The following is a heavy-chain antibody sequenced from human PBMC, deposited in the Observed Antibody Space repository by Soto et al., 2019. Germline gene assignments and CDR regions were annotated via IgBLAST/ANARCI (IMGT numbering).Heavy chain of an antibody. J-gene: IGHJ4*02. D-gene: IGHD2-2*01. V-gene: IGHV4-4*07. CDR1: GGSIRGYY. CDR3: VRASMPKAHFDS. CDR2: MHTSGST. Sequence: LSLTCTVSGGSIRGYYWSWIRQSAGMGLEWIGRMHTSGSTNYNPSLKSRVTISVDMSKNQISLKLTSVTAADTALYYCVRASMPKAHFDSWGQGTLVTVSS.